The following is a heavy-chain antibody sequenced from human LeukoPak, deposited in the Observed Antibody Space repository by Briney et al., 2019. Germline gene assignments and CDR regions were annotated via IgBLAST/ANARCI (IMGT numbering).Heavy chain of an antibody. V-gene: IGHV4-34*01. Sequence: SETLSLTCAVYGGSFSGYYWSWIRQPPGKGLEWIGEINHSGSTNYNPSLKSRVTISVDTSKNQFSLKLSSVTAADTAVYYCARGPHDYYDSSGYCSRYYYYGMDVWGQGTTVTVSS. CDR2: INHSGST. J-gene: IGHJ6*02. D-gene: IGHD3-22*01. CDR1: GGSFSGYY. CDR3: ARGPHDYYDSSGYCSRYYYYGMDV.